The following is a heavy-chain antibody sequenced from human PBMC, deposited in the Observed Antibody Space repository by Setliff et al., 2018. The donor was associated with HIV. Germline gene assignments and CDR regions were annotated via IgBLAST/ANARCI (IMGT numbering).Heavy chain of an antibody. J-gene: IGHJ5*01. CDR3: ARHRYRFGIDS. CDR2: IYVSGTTIYT. Sequence: SETLSLTCTVSGGSMNTFHWTWIRQPAGQGLEWIGRIYVSGTTIYTNYNPSLESRITMSVDMSKNQFSLNLNSVTASETAVYYCARHRYRFGIDSWGQGALVTVSS. V-gene: IGHV4-4*07. CDR1: GGSMNTFH. D-gene: IGHD3-16*01.